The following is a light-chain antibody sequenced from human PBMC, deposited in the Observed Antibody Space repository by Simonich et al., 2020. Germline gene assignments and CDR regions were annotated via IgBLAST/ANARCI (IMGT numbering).Light chain of an antibody. J-gene: IGLJ2*01. CDR2: RNT. V-gene: IGLV1-47*01. CDR3: AAWDDSLSGRVV. CDR1: SSNIGSNY. Sequence: QSVLTQPPSASGTPGQRVTISCSGSSSNIGSNYVYWYQQLPGTAPQPLLYRNTQRPSGVPDRFSGSKSGTSASLAISGLRSEDEADYYCAAWDDSLSGRVVFGGGTKLTVL.